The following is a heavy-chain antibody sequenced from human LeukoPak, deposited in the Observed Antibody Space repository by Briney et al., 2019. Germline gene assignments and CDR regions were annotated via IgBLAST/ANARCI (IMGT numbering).Heavy chain of an antibody. D-gene: IGHD4-17*01. J-gene: IGHJ4*02. V-gene: IGHV4-61*02. Sequence: SETLSLTCTVPGGSISSGSYYWSWIRQPAGKGLEWIGRIYTSGSTNYNPSLKSRVTISVDTSKNQFSLRLSSVTAADTAVYYCARNGYYSADYWGQGTLVTVSS. CDR1: GGSISSGSYY. CDR3: ARNGYYSADY. CDR2: IYTSGST.